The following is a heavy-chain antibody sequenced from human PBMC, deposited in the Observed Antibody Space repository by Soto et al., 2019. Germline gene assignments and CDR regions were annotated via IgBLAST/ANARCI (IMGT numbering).Heavy chain of an antibody. J-gene: IGHJ4*02. CDR2: GSANGGSA. Sequence: PAGSLTLTCAASGVSFRSFALHWVCQAQGQGLEYVSGGSANGGSADYADSVKGRLTITRDNSRNTVYLQMISLGPDDAAVYYCVQGLPFFDLFDSWGQGTLVTVSS. V-gene: IGHV3-64D*06. D-gene: IGHD3-3*02. CDR1: GVSFRSFA. CDR3: VQGLPFFDLFDS.